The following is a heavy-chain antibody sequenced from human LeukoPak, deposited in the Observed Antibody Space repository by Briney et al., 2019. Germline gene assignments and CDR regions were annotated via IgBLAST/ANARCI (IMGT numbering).Heavy chain of an antibody. CDR3: ARDRPGRELLPYYMDV. CDR1: GFSFSSYW. Sequence: GGSLRLSCAASGFSFSSYWMSWVRQAPGKGLEWVANINQYGSDKYYVDSVKGRFTISRDNAKNTLSLQMNSLRAEDTAVYYCARDRPGRELLPYYMDVWGQGTTVTVSS. D-gene: IGHD2-15*01. V-gene: IGHV3-7*01. CDR2: INQYGSDK. J-gene: IGHJ6*03.